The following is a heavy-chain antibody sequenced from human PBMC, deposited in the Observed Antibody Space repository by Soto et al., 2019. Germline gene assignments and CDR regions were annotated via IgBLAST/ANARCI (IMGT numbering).Heavy chain of an antibody. CDR3: AKNGDFWSWGMDV. J-gene: IGHJ6*02. CDR1: GFTFSTYA. V-gene: IGHV3-23*01. D-gene: IGHD3-3*01. Sequence: WGSLRLSCAASGFTFSTYAMSWFRQSPGKGLEWVAIISSSGDGTYYVDSVKGRFTISRDNSRNTLNLQMNSLRAEDTAVYYCAKNGDFWSWGMDVWGQGTTVTVSS. CDR2: ISSSGDGT.